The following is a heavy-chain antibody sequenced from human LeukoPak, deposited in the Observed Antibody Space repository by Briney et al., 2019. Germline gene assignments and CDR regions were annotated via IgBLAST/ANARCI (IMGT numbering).Heavy chain of an antibody. CDR2: ISSGSSYI. J-gene: IGHJ4*02. V-gene: IGHV3-21*01. CDR1: GFTFSSYA. CDR3: ARVFFGYYGVDY. Sequence: GGSLRLSCAASGFTFSSYAMSWVRQAPGKGLEWVSSISSGSSYIYYADSVKGRFTISRDNAKNSLYLQMNSLRAEDTAVYYCARVFFGYYGVDYWGQGTLVTVSS. D-gene: IGHD3-10*01.